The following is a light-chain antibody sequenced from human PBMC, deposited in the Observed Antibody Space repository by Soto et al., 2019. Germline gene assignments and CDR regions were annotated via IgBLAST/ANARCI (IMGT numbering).Light chain of an antibody. Sequence: DIPMTQSPSTLSASVGDRVTITCRASQSISIYLAWYQQKPGKAPKLLIYAASTRATGIPDRFSGSGSGTNFTLTVSRLEPEDFAVYYCQQYGRSRTFGQGTKVDIK. CDR2: AAS. CDR1: QSISIY. CDR3: QQYGRSRT. J-gene: IGKJ1*01. V-gene: IGKV1-5*01.